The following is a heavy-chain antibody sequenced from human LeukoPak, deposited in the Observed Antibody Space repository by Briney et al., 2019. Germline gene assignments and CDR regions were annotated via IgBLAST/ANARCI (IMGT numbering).Heavy chain of an antibody. Sequence: GGSLRLSCAASGFTVSSNYMSWVRQAPAKGLEWVSSISSSSSYIYYADSVKGRFTISRDNAKNSLYLQMNSLRAEDTAVYYCARDSRGSSWSEAMDVWGQGTTVTVSS. V-gene: IGHV3-21*01. CDR2: ISSSSSYI. CDR3: ARDSRGSSWSEAMDV. J-gene: IGHJ6*02. D-gene: IGHD6-13*01. CDR1: GFTVSSNY.